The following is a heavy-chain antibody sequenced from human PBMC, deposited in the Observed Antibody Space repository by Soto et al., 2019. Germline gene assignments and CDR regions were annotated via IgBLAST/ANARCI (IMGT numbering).Heavy chain of an antibody. CDR3: ARDGVPLTNIVLMVYARGQDYYGMDV. CDR2: IYHSGST. D-gene: IGHD2-8*01. V-gene: IGHV4-38-2*02. CDR1: GYSISSGYY. J-gene: IGHJ6*02. Sequence: KSSETLSLTCAVSGYSISSGYYWGWIRQPPGKGLEWIGSIYHSGSTYYNPSLKSRVTISVDTSKNQFSLKLSSVTAADTAVYYCARDGVPLTNIVLMVYARGQDYYGMDVWGQGATVTVSS.